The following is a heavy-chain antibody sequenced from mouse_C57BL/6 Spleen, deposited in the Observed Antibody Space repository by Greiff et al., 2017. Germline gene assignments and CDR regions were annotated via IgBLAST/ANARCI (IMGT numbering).Heavy chain of an antibody. J-gene: IGHJ3*01. CDR2: INPNNGGT. D-gene: IGHD4-1*01. CDR3: ARPGVGRAWFAY. Sequence: EVQLQESGPELVKPGASVKIPCTASGYTFTDYNMDWVKQSHGKSLEWIGDINPNNGGTIYNQKFKGKATLTVDKSSSTAYMELRSLTSEDTAVYYGARPGVGRAWFAYWGQGTLVTVSA. CDR1: GYTFTDYN. V-gene: IGHV1-18*01.